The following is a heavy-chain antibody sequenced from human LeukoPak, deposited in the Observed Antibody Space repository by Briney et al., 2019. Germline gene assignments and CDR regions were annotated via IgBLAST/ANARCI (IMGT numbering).Heavy chain of an antibody. CDR3: VKDMSKYFHWAPYYFDS. J-gene: IGHJ4*02. CDR1: QFTFNAHA. D-gene: IGHD3-9*01. CDR2: ITSSGVET. V-gene: IGHV3-64D*06. Sequence: PGGALRLSCSASQFTFNAHALHWVRQAPGRGLEHLSAITSSGVETYYADSVKGRFTISRDNSKDTLYLQMSSLGPEDTATYYCVKDMSKYFHWAPYYFDSWGQGTLVTVSS.